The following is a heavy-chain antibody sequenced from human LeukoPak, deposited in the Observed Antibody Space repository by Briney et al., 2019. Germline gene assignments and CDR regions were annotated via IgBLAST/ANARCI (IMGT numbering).Heavy chain of an antibody. D-gene: IGHD3-22*01. CDR3: ARGTGGIVVVTDAFDI. V-gene: IGHV1-8*01. CDR1: GCTFTSYD. Sequence: ASVKVSCKASGCTFTSYDINWVRQATGQGLEWMGWMNPNSGNTGYAQKFQGRVTMTRNTSISTAYMELSSLRSEDTAVYYCARGTGGIVVVTDAFDIWGQGTMVTVSS. CDR2: MNPNSGNT. J-gene: IGHJ3*02.